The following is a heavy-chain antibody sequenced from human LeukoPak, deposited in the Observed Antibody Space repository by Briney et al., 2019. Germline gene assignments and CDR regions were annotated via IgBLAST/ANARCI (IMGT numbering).Heavy chain of an antibody. D-gene: IGHD5-12*01. Sequence: SETLSLTCTVSGGSISLNYWSWLRQPPGKGLEYIGYIYYSGVTNYNPSLKSRVSMSVDTSKNQFSLRLSSVTAADTAVYYCARVYSGYDFRHFDYWGQGTLVTVSS. V-gene: IGHV4-59*01. J-gene: IGHJ4*02. CDR3: ARVYSGYDFRHFDY. CDR1: GGSISLNY. CDR2: IYYSGVT.